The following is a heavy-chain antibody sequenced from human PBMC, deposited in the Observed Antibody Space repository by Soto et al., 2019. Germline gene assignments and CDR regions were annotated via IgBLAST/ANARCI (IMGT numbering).Heavy chain of an antibody. V-gene: IGHV4-39*07. D-gene: IGHD4-17*01. CDR3: ARGGTVTTHYYGMDV. CDR2: IYYSGNT. Sequence: SETLSLTCTVSGGSISSSSYYWGWIRQPPGKGLEWIGSIYYSGNTYYNPSLKSRVTISVDTSKNQFSLKLSSVTAADTAVYYCARGGTVTTHYYGMDVWGQGTTVTVSS. CDR1: GGSISSSSYY. J-gene: IGHJ6*02.